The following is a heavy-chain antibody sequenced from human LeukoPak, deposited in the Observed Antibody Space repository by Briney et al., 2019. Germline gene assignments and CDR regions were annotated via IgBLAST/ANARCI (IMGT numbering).Heavy chain of an antibody. CDR2: IWYDGGNK. Sequence: GGSLRLSCAASGFTFSSYGMHWVRQAPGKGLEWVAVIWYDGGNKYYADSVKGRFTISRDNSKNTLYLQMNSLRAEDTAVYYRARDLYYYDISAPPNWFDPWGQGTLVTVSS. V-gene: IGHV3-33*01. D-gene: IGHD3-22*01. CDR1: GFTFSSYG. J-gene: IGHJ5*02. CDR3: ARDLYYYDISAPPNWFDP.